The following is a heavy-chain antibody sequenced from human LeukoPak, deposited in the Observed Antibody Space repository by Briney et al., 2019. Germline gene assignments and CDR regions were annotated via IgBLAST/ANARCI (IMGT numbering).Heavy chain of an antibody. D-gene: IGHD3-9*01. J-gene: IGHJ4*02. Sequence: GASVKVSCKASGYTFTSYGISWVRQAPGQGLEWMGWISAYNGNTNYAQKLQGRVTMTTDTSTSTAYMELRSLRSDDTAVYYCARAFRMNLWLQGLDFWGQGTLVTVSS. CDR2: ISAYNGNT. V-gene: IGHV1-18*01. CDR3: ARAFRMNLWLQGLDF. CDR1: GYTFTSYG.